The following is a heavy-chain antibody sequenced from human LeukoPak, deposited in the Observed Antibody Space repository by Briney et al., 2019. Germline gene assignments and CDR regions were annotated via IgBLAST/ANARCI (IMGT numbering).Heavy chain of an antibody. Sequence: PSETLSLTCAVYGGSFSDYYWSWIRQPPGKGLEWIGEINHSGSTNYNPSLKSRVTISVHTSKNQFSLKLSSVTAADTAVYYCARMDRFSSGWYSPYYFNYWGQGTLVTVSS. V-gene: IGHV4-34*01. J-gene: IGHJ4*02. CDR1: GGSFSDYY. CDR3: ARMDRFSSGWYSPYYFNY. CDR2: INHSGST. D-gene: IGHD6-13*01.